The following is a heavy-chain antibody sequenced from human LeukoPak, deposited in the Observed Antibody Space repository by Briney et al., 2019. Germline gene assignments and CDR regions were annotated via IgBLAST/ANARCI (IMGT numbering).Heavy chain of an antibody. D-gene: IGHD3-22*01. CDR3: ARNYYDSSGYYAFDI. J-gene: IGHJ3*02. V-gene: IGHV4-59*01. CDR1: GGSISSYC. CDR2: IYYSGST. Sequence: SETLSLTGTVSGGSISSYCWSWIRQPPGKGLEWIGYIYYSGSTNYNPSLKSRVTISVDTSKNQFSLKLSSVTAADTAVYYCARNYYDSSGYYAFDIWGQGTMVTVSS.